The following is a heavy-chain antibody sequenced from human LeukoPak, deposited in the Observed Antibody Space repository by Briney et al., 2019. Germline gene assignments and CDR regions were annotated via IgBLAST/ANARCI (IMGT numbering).Heavy chain of an antibody. D-gene: IGHD6-13*01. CDR1: GGSISSYY. Sequence: PSETLSLTCTVSGGSISSYYWSWIRQPPGKGLEWIGYIYYSGSTNYNPSLKNRVTISVDTSKNQFSLKLSSVTAADTAVYYCARQGGSSSLDYWGQGTLVTVSS. V-gene: IGHV4-59*08. CDR3: ARQGGSSSLDY. CDR2: IYYSGST. J-gene: IGHJ4*02.